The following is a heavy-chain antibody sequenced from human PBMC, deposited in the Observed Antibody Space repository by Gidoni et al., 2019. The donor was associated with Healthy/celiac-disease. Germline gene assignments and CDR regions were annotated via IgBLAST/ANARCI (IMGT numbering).Heavy chain of an antibody. CDR3: ARDVSGNQDY. D-gene: IGHD2-15*01. Sequence: QVKLVQSGAEVKKPGASVKVSCTASGYTFTSYSMHWVRQAPGQGLEWMGIINPSGGSTSYAQKFQGRVTMTRDTSTSTVYMELSSLRSEDTAVYYCARDVSGNQDYWGQGTLVTVSS. CDR2: INPSGGST. V-gene: IGHV1-46*01. CDR1: GYTFTSYS. J-gene: IGHJ4*02.